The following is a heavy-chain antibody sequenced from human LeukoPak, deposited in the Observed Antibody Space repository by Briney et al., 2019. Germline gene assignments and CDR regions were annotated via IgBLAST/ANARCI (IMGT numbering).Heavy chain of an antibody. D-gene: IGHD6-13*01. J-gene: IGHJ1*01. Sequence: SESLSLTCAVYGGSFCGYYWSWLRHPPRKGRGWIGEIYHSGSTNYNPSRKSRVTISVDTSKNQFSLKLSSVTAADTAVYYCARVSRWPYSSSWYGVEYFQHWGQGTLVTVSS. CDR2: IYHSGST. CDR1: GGSFCGYY. CDR3: ARVSRWPYSSSWYGVEYFQH. V-gene: IGHV4-34*01.